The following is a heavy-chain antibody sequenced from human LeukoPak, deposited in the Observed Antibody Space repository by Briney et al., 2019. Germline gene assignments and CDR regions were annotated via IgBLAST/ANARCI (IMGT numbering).Heavy chain of an antibody. J-gene: IGHJ5*02. V-gene: IGHV4-59*01. D-gene: IGHD5-12*01. Sequence: PSETLSLTCTVSGGSISSYYWSWIRQPPGKGLEWIGYIYYSGSTNYNPSLKSRVTISVDTSKNQFSLKLSSVTAADTAVYYCARDGSGYDYANWFDPWGQGTLVTVSS. CDR3: ARDGSGYDYANWFDP. CDR1: GGSISSYY. CDR2: IYYSGST.